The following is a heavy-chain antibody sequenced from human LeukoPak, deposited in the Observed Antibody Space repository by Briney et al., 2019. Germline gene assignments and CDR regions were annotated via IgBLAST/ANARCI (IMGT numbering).Heavy chain of an antibody. CDR2: IFYSGST. D-gene: IGHD4/OR15-4a*01. J-gene: IGHJ4*01. CDR1: GASISRDYHY. CDR3: ARLEGPGAVADY. V-gene: IGHV4-30-4*01. Sequence: SQTLSLTCTVSGASISRDYHYWSWIRQPPEKGLAFIGYIFYSGSTYYNASLRSRVTISIDTSKIQFSLRWSSVTAADTSVYYCARLEGPGAVADYWGHGALVTVSS.